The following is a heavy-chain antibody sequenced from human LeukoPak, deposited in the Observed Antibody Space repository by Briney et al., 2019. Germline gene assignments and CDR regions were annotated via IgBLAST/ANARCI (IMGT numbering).Heavy chain of an antibody. Sequence: GGSLRLSCAASGFTFSSYAMPWVRQAPGKGLEWVAVISYDGSNKYYADSVKGRFTISRDNSKNTLYLQMNSLRAEDTAVYYCARAGYSSGWYPHNWFDPWGQGTLVTVSS. V-gene: IGHV3-30-3*01. J-gene: IGHJ5*02. CDR1: GFTFSSYA. CDR2: ISYDGSNK. D-gene: IGHD6-19*01. CDR3: ARAGYSSGWYPHNWFDP.